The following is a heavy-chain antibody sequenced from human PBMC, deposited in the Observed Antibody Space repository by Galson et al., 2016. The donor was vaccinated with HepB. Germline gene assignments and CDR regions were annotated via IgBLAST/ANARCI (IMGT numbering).Heavy chain of an antibody. CDR2: IKEDGSGM. Sequence: SLRLSCAASGFSFSNYWMSWVRQPPGKGLEWVANIKEDGSGMNYVDSVKGRFTISRDNARSSLYLQLYSLSAEDTAVYYCAREVPGGTSDFDCWGQGTLVTVSS. V-gene: IGHV3-7*03. CDR1: GFSFSNYW. CDR3: AREVPGGTSDFDC. D-gene: IGHD2-2*01. J-gene: IGHJ4*02.